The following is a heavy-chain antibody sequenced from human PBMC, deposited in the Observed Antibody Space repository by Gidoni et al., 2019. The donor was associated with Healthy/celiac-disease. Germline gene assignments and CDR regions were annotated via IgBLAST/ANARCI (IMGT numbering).Heavy chain of an antibody. Sequence: EVQLVESGGCLFTPGGSLRLPCAASGFTFSNYSMNWVRQAPGKGLEWVACISSSSSYIYYADSVKGRFTISRDNAKNSMYLQMNSLRAEDTAVYYCARPTIVVAGPFDYWGQGTLVTVSS. CDR1: GFTFSNYS. D-gene: IGHD6-19*01. CDR3: ARPTIVVAGPFDY. J-gene: IGHJ4*02. CDR2: ISSSSSYI. V-gene: IGHV3-21*01.